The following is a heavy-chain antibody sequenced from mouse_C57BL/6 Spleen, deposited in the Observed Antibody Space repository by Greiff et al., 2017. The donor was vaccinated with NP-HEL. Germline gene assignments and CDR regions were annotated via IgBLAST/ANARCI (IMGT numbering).Heavy chain of an antibody. V-gene: IGHV1-80*01. CDR1: GYAFSSYW. D-gene: IGHD2-4*01. CDR3: ARSGNDYDLYWYFDV. J-gene: IGHJ1*03. CDR2: IYPGDGDT. Sequence: QVQLQQSGAELVKPGASVKISCKASGYAFSSYWMNWVKQRPGKGLEWIGQIYPGDGDTNYNGKFKGKATLTADKSSSTAYMQLSSLTSEDSAVYFCARSGNDYDLYWYFDVWGTGTTVTVSS.